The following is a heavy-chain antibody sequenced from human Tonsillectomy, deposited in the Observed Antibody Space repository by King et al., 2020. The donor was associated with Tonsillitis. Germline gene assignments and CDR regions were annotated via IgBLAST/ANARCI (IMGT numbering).Heavy chain of an antibody. J-gene: IGHJ4*02. CDR3: ARGPSLVTTYAIDH. D-gene: IGHD4-17*01. CDR2: MNPNSGDT. Sequence: VQLVESGAEVKKPGASVKVSCKGSGYTFNNYDINWVRQATGQGLEWMGWMNPNSGDTGYAQKFQGRLTMTRDTSITTAYMELSSLRSDDTAVYYCARGPSLVTTYAIDHWGQGTLVTVSS. V-gene: IGHV1-8*01. CDR1: GYTFNNYD.